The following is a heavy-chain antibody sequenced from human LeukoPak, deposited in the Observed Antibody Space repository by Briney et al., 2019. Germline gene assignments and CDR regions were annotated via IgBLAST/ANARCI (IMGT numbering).Heavy chain of an antibody. V-gene: IGHV4-4*07. J-gene: IGHJ4*02. Sequence: SETLSLTCTVSGGSISSYYWSWLRQPAGKGLEWIVRIYTSGSTNYNPSLKSRVTMSVDTSKNQFSLKLRSVTAADTAVYYYARDLFGLTQPGVLDYWGQGTLVTVSS. CDR2: IYTSGST. CDR1: GGSISSYY. CDR3: ARDLFGLTQPGVLDY. D-gene: IGHD4-23*01.